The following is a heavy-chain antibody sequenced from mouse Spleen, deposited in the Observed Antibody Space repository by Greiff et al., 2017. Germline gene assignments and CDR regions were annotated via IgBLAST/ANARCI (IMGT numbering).Heavy chain of an antibody. J-gene: IGHJ3*01. CDR3: ARIYYYGSSPWFAY. CDR1: GYTFTRYW. V-gene: IGHV1-52*01. CDR2: IDPSDSET. D-gene: IGHD1-1*01. Sequence: QVQLQQPGAELVRPGSSVKLSCKASGYTFTRYWMHWVKQRPIQGLEWIGNIDPSDSETHYNQKFKDKATLTVDKSSSTAYMQLSSLTSEDSAVYYCARIYYYGSSPWFAYWGQGTLVTVSA.